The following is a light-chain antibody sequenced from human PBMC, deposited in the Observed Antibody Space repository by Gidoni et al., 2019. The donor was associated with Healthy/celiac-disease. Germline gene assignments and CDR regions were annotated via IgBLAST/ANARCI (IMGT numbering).Light chain of an antibody. CDR2: GAS. CDR3: QQYNNWTPLT. CDR1: QSVSSN. J-gene: IGKJ4*01. Sequence: VMTQSPPTLSVSPGERATLSCRASQSVSSNLAWYQQKPGQAPRLLIYGASTRATGIPARFSGCGSGTEFTFTISSLQSEDFAVYYCQQYNNWTPLTFGGGTKVEIK. V-gene: IGKV3-15*01.